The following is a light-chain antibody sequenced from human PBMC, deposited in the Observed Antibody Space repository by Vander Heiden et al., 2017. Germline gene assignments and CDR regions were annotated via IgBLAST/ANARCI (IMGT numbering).Light chain of an antibody. CDR1: QSVSSN. CDR3: QQYNNWPLT. Sequence: VNTQSPATLSVSPGERATLSCRASQSVSSNLAWYQQKPGQTPRLLIYGASTRATGIQDRFSGSGSGTEFTLTIGSLQSEDFAVYYCQQYNNWPLTFGGGTKVEIK. CDR2: GAS. V-gene: IGKV3-15*01. J-gene: IGKJ4*01.